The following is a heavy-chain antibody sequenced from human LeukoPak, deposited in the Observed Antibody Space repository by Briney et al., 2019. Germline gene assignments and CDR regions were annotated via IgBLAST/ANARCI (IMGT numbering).Heavy chain of an antibody. D-gene: IGHD4-11*01. CDR1: GFTFSSSA. Sequence: GGSLRLSYAASGFTFSSSAMSWVRQAPGKGLEWVSGFSSSGGSANYADSVKGRFSISRDNSKNTLYLQMNSLRAEDTAVYYCAKVRAPTVTTAAFDYWGQGTLVTVSS. J-gene: IGHJ4*02. CDR3: AKVRAPTVTTAAFDY. CDR2: FSSSGGSA. V-gene: IGHV3-23*01.